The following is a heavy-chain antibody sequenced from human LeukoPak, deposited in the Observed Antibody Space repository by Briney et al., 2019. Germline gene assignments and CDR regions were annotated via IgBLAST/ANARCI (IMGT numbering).Heavy chain of an antibody. D-gene: IGHD2-2*01. CDR1: GGSISSYY. CDR3: ARMRGDIVVVPAARPYYFDY. Sequence: TSGTLSLTCTVSGGSISSYYWSWIRQPPGKGLEWIGYIYYSGSTNYNPSLKSRVTISVDTSKNQFSLKLSSVTAADTAVYYCARMRGDIVVVPAARPYYFDYWGQGTLVTVSS. V-gene: IGHV4-59*08. J-gene: IGHJ4*02. CDR2: IYYSGST.